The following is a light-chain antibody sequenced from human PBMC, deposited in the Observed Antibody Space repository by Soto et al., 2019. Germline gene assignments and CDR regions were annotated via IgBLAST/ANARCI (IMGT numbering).Light chain of an antibody. V-gene: IGLV2-14*01. CDR3: SSFTTISPVV. CDR2: EVS. CDR1: SSDVGVYNY. J-gene: IGLJ2*01. Sequence: QSALTQPASVSGSPGQSITISCTGTSSDVGVYNYVSWYQQHPGKATKLMIYEVSNRTSGVSNRFSGSKSGNTASLTISGLQPEDEADYYCSSFTTISPVVFGGGTKLTVL.